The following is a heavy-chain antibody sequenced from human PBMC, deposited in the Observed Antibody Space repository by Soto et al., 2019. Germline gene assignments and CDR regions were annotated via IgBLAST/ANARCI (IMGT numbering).Heavy chain of an antibody. CDR2: ISGGGGTI. CDR1: GFSFNAYG. CDR3: AKDRGNGDTPNIYSYYGIEV. J-gene: IGHJ6*02. Sequence: GGSLRLSCAVSGFSFNAYGMSWIRQAPGKGLEWISFISGGGGTIYYADSVKGRFISSRDNSKSTLYLQMTSLSVDDTAVYYCAKDRGNGDTPNIYSYYGIEVWGQGTTVTVSS. V-gene: IGHV3-23*01. D-gene: IGHD2-21*02.